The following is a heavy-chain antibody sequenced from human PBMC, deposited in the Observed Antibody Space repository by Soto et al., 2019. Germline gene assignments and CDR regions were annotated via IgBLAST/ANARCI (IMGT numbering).Heavy chain of an antibody. Sequence: PSETLSLTCTVSGGSISSSSYYWGWIRQPPGKGLEWIGSIYCSGSTYYNPSLKSRVTISVDTSKNQFSLKLSSVTAADTAVYYCARSGTTVTVDAFDIWGQGTMVTVSS. CDR3: ARSGTTVTVDAFDI. CDR2: IYCSGST. V-gene: IGHV4-39*01. CDR1: GGSISSSSYY. J-gene: IGHJ3*02. D-gene: IGHD4-17*01.